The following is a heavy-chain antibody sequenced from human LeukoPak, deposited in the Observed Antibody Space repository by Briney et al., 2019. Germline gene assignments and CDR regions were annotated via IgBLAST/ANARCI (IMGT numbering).Heavy chain of an antibody. J-gene: IGHJ4*02. Sequence: PGGSLRLSCAASGFTFTNYWMHWVRQAPGKGLVWVSRVLSDGSRISYADSVKGRFTISRDNAKNTLYLQMDSLRAEDTALYYCAKDMVTMVRGVTIDYWGQGTLVTVSS. D-gene: IGHD3-10*01. CDR1: GFTFTNYW. CDR2: VLSDGSRI. CDR3: AKDMVTMVRGVTIDY. V-gene: IGHV3-74*01.